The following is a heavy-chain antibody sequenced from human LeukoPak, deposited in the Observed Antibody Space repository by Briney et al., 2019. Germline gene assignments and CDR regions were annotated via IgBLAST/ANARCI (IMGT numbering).Heavy chain of an antibody. V-gene: IGHV1-46*01. CDR2: INPSGGST. CDR3: ARELSGGNSGTKAFDY. D-gene: IGHD4-23*01. Sequence: ASVKVSCKASGYTFTSYYMHWVRQAPGQGPEWMGIINPSGGSTSYAQKFQGRVTMTRDTSTSTVYMELSSLRSEDTAVYYCARELSGGNSGTKAFDYWGQGTLVTVSS. J-gene: IGHJ4*02. CDR1: GYTFTSYY.